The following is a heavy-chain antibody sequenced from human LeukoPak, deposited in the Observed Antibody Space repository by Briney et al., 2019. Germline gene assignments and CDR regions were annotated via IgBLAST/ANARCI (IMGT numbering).Heavy chain of an antibody. D-gene: IGHD6-13*01. CDR3: TRDEAAATD. V-gene: IGHV3-7*01. J-gene: IGHJ4*02. CDR2: IKQDGREK. Sequence: PGRSLRLSCAASGFSFSHYAMHWVRQAPGKGPEWVANIKQDGREKHYVDSVMGRFTISRDNAKSSLYLQMNSLRAEDTAVYYCTRDEAAATDWGQGTLVTVSS. CDR1: GFSFSHYA.